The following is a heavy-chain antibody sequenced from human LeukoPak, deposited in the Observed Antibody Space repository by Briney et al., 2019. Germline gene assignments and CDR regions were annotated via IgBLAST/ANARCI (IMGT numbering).Heavy chain of an antibody. CDR2: IYYSGST. CDR1: GGSISSYY. D-gene: IGHD4/OR15-4a*01. V-gene: IGHV4-59*08. Sequence: SETPSLTCTVYGGSISSYYWSWIRQPPGKGLEWIGYIYYSGSTNYNPSLKSRVTISVDTSKNQFSLKLSSVTAADTAVYYCARQTRAHYFDYWGQGTLVTVSS. J-gene: IGHJ4*02. CDR3: ARQTRAHYFDY.